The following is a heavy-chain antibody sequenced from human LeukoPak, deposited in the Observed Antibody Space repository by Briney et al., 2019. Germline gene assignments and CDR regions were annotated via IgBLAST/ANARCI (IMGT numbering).Heavy chain of an antibody. CDR3: ASTASVQPSFFDY. CDR2: IIPIFGTA. V-gene: IGHV1-69*01. J-gene: IGHJ4*02. Sequence: GASVKVPCKASGGTFSSYAISWVRQAPGQGLEWMGGIIPIFGTANYAQKFQGRVTITADESTSTAYMELSSLRSEDTAVYYCASTASVQPSFFDYWGQGTLVTVSS. CDR1: GGTFSSYA. D-gene: IGHD3-16*02.